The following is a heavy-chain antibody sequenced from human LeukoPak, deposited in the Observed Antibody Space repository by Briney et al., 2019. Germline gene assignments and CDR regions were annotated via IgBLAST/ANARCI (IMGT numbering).Heavy chain of an antibody. CDR1: GGSISSGGYY. J-gene: IGHJ4*02. V-gene: IGHV4-30-4*08. D-gene: IGHD2-21*02. Sequence: PSETLSLTCTVSGGSISSGGYYWSWIRQHPGKGLEWIGYIYYSGSTYYNPSLKSRVTISVDTSKNQFSLKLSSVTAADTAVYYCARVQSCGGDCYPYFDYWGQGTLVTVSS. CDR3: ARVQSCGGDCYPYFDY. CDR2: IYYSGST.